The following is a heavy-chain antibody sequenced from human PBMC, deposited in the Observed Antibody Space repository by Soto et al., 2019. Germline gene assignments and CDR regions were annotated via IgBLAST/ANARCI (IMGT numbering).Heavy chain of an antibody. J-gene: IGHJ4*02. CDR2: ISPYNGKT. CDR1: GDTFTEYG. D-gene: IGHD4-17*01. V-gene: IGHV1-18*01. CDR3: ARADYGDTQTYAFHH. Sequence: ASVKVSCKTSGDTFTEYGISWFRQARGQGLEWMGWISPYNGKTNYIQEFQDRVTITTDTSSTTVYMDLRTLKSDDTAIYFCARADYGDTQTYAFHHWGQATLVTVSS.